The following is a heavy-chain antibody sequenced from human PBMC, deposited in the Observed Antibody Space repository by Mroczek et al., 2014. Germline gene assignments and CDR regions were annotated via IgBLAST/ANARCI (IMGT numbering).Heavy chain of an antibody. CDR3: ARGPIVVVTTYYYGMDV. Sequence: VQLVQSGGGLVQPGGSLRLSCAASGFTFSDHYMDWVRQAPGKGLEWVGRTRNKANSYTTEYAASVKGRFTISRDDSKNSLYLQMNSLKTEDTAVYYCARGPIVVVTTYYYGMDVWGQGTTVTVSS. CDR1: GFTFSDHY. D-gene: IGHD2-21*02. V-gene: IGHV3-72*01. J-gene: IGHJ6*02. CDR2: TRNKANSYTT.